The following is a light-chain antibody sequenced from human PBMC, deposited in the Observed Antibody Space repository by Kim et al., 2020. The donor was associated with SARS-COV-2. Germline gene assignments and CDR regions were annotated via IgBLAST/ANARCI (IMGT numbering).Light chain of an antibody. CDR3: QTWGTGIRV. CDR2: LNSDGSH. Sequence: ASVKLTCTLSSGHSSYAIAWHQQQPEKGTRYLMKLNSDGSHSKGDGIPDRFSGSSSGAERYLTISSLQSEDEADYYCQTWGTGIRVFGGGTKLTVL. J-gene: IGLJ3*02. CDR1: SGHSSYA. V-gene: IGLV4-69*01.